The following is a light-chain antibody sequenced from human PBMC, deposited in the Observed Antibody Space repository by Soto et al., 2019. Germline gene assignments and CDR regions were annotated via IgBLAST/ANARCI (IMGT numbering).Light chain of an antibody. J-gene: IGLJ2*01. CDR1: SDDIGTYNY. V-gene: IGLV2-8*01. Sequence: QSVLTQPPSASGSPGQSVTISCTGTSDDIGTYNYVSWFQQHSGNAPKLIIYEVDKRPSGVPTRFSGSKSGNTASLPISGLQDEDEAEDYCSSFVHKNNLLFGGGTKLTVL. CDR3: SSFVHKNNLL. CDR2: EVD.